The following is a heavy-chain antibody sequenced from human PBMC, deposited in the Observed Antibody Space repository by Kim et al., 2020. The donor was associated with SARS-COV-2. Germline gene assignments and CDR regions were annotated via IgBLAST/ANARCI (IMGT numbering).Heavy chain of an antibody. CDR2: IKQDESEK. J-gene: IGHJ6*02. V-gene: IGHV3-7*01. CDR1: GFTFRSYW. Sequence: GGSLRLSCAASGFTFRSYWMTWVRQAPGKGLEWVANIKQDESEKYYVDSVKGRFTISRDNAKNSLFLQMNTLRAEDTAVYYCARHYYYGFDVWGQGTTVTVSS. CDR3: ARHYYYGFDV.